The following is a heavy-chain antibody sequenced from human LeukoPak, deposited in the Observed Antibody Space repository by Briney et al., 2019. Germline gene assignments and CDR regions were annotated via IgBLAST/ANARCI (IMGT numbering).Heavy chain of an antibody. CDR2: INPNGGGT. Sequence: ASVKVSCKASGYTFISYHMHWVRQAPGQGLEWMGWINPNGGGTNYAQKFQGRVTMTRDASISTAYMELSGLTFDDTAFYYCARDREGGDSQNWFDPWGQGTLITVSS. CDR1: GYTFISYH. J-gene: IGHJ5*02. CDR3: ARDREGGDSQNWFDP. D-gene: IGHD4-17*01. V-gene: IGHV1-2*02.